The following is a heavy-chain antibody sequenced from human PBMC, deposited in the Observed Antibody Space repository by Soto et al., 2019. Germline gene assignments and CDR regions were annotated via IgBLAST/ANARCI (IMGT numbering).Heavy chain of an antibody. Sequence: QVQLVESGGGLVKPAGSLRLSCEGSGFTFSDYYISWIRQAPGKGLEWISYSSNSGTFSRYADSVKGRFSISRDNTKNLLYLQMNSLRAEDTAVYYCARSGDNYNRLDYWGQGTPVTVSS. J-gene: IGHJ4*02. V-gene: IGHV3-11*06. CDR2: SSNSGTFS. CDR3: ARSGDNYNRLDY. CDR1: GFTFSDYY. D-gene: IGHD1-1*01.